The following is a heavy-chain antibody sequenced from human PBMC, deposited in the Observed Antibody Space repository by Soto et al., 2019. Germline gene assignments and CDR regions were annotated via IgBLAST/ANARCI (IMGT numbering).Heavy chain of an antibody. J-gene: IGHJ4*02. CDR2: ISGSGGST. CDR1: GFTFSSYA. V-gene: IGHV3-23*01. D-gene: IGHD3-10*01. Sequence: GGSLRLSCAASGFTFSSYAMSWVRQAPGKGLEWVSAISGSGGSTYYADSVKGRFTISRYNSKNTLYLQMNSLRAGDTAVYYCAKDQPGLEGSGDYWGQGTLVTVSS. CDR3: AKDQPGLEGSGDY.